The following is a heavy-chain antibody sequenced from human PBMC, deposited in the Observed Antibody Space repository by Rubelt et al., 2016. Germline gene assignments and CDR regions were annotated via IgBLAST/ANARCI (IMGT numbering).Heavy chain of an antibody. J-gene: IGHJ4*02. CDR1: GYSFTTYW. Sequence: EVQLVQSGAEVKKPGDSLKISCKVSGYSFTTYWIGWVRQMPGKGLEWMGLIHSGDFDTRYSPSFQGQVTISSDKSMSTAYLQWNSLKASDTAMYYCATTLQFYFDYWGQGTLVTVSS. CDR2: IHSGDFDT. CDR3: ATTLQFYFDY. V-gene: IGHV5-51*01. D-gene: IGHD4-11*01.